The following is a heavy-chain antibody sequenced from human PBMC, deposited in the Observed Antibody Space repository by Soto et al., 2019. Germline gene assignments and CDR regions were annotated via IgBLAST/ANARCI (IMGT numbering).Heavy chain of an antibody. J-gene: IGHJ6*02. CDR3: ARFSGSSSSKVRYYYYGMDV. Sequence: SETLSLTCAVYGGSFSGYYWSWIRQPPGKGLEWIGEINHSGSTNYNPSLKSRVTISVDTSKNQFSLKLSSVTAADTAVYYCARFSGSSSSKVRYYYYGMDVWGQGTTVTVSS. V-gene: IGHV4-34*01. CDR1: GGSFSGYY. D-gene: IGHD6-6*01. CDR2: INHSGST.